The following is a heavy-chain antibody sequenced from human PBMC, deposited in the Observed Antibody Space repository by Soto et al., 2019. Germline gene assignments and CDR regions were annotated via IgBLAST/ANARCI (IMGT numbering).Heavy chain of an antibody. CDR3: ARDSRTPTTADNED. D-gene: IGHD4-17*01. Sequence: QVQLVQSGAEVKKPGASVKVSCKASGYTFTSYGISWVRQAPGQGLEWMGWISAYNGNTNYAQKLQGRVTMTTDTRXSTAYMELRSLRSDDTAVYYCARDSRTPTTADNEDWGQGTLVTVSS. CDR1: GYTFTSYG. J-gene: IGHJ4*02. CDR2: ISAYNGNT. V-gene: IGHV1-18*01.